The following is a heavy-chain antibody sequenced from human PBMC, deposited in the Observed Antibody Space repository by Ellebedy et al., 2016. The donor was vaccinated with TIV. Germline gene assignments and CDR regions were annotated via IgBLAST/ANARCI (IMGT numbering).Heavy chain of an antibody. J-gene: IGHJ4*02. CDR3: ARDGAPPDYGDFYDY. Sequence: GGSLRLXXAASGFTFSSYWMNWVHQVPGKGLVWVSRINSDGSTTNYADSVKGRFTISRDNAKNTLYLQMNSLRAEDTAVYYCARDGAPPDYGDFYDYWGQGTLVTVSS. V-gene: IGHV3-74*01. CDR2: INSDGSTT. D-gene: IGHD4-17*01. CDR1: GFTFSSYW.